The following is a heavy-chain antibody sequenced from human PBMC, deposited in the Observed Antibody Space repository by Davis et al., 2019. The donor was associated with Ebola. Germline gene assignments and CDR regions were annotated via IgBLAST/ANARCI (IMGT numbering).Heavy chain of an antibody. J-gene: IGHJ4*02. CDR3: ARARRGYAYGPLDY. D-gene: IGHD5-18*01. V-gene: IGHV4-28*03. Sequence: MPSETLSLTCAVSGDSISSSNFWGWIRQPPGKGLEWLGYIYSSGSTYYNPSLKSRGTISVDTSKNQFSLKLTSVTAADTAVYYCARARRGYAYGPLDYWGQGSLVTVSP. CDR1: GDSISSSNF. CDR2: IYSSGST.